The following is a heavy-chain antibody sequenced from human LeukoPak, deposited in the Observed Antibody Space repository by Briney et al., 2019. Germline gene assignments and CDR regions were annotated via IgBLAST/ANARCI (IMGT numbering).Heavy chain of an antibody. D-gene: IGHD5/OR15-5a*01. V-gene: IGHV3-23*01. Sequence: GGSLRLSCAASGFTFSSYAMSWVRQAPGRGLEWVSAISGSGGSTYYADSVKGRFTISRDNSKNTLYLQMNSLRAEDTAVYYCAKWPKSSRDNWFDPWGQGTLVTVSS. CDR2: ISGSGGST. CDR1: GFTFSSYA. CDR3: AKWPKSSRDNWFDP. J-gene: IGHJ5*02.